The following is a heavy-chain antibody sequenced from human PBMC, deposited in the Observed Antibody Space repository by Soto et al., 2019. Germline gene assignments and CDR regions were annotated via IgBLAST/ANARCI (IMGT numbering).Heavy chain of an antibody. D-gene: IGHD3-3*01. V-gene: IGHV4-30-2*01. Sequence: SLTCAVSGGSISSGGYSWSWIRQPPGKGLEWIGYIYHSGSTYYNPSLKSRVTISVDRSKNQFSLKLSSVTAADTAVYYCARVSSEYYDFWSGSAGLGRFDHWGQGTLVTVSS. CDR3: ARVSSEYYDFWSGSAGLGRFDH. CDR1: GGSISSGGYS. CDR2: IYHSGST. J-gene: IGHJ5*02.